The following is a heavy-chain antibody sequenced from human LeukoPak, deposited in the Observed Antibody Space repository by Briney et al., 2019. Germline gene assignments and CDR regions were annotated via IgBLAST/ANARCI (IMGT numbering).Heavy chain of an antibody. CDR1: GYTFTGYY. D-gene: IGHD3-22*01. Sequence: ASVKVSCKASGYTFTGYYMHWVRQAPGQGLEWMGWINPNSGGTNYAQKFQGRVTMTRDTSISTAYIALSRLRSDDTAVYYCARDMRDTMIVVVITGFDPWGQGTLVPVSS. CDR2: INPNSGGT. CDR3: ARDMRDTMIVVVITGFDP. V-gene: IGHV1-2*02. J-gene: IGHJ5*02.